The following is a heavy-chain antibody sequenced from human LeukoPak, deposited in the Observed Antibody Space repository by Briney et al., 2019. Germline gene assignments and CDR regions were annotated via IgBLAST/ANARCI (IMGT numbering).Heavy chain of an antibody. CDR1: GFTFSNYG. J-gene: IGHJ4*02. Sequence: GGSLRLSCAASGFTFSNYGMHWVRQAPGKGLEWLGFIRSAQYGGTTEYVASVRGRFTISRDDSKSIAYLQMNSLKSEDTAIYYCTREVDTRSPYWGQGTLVTVSS. V-gene: IGHV3-49*04. CDR2: IRSAQYGGTT. CDR3: TREVDTRSPY.